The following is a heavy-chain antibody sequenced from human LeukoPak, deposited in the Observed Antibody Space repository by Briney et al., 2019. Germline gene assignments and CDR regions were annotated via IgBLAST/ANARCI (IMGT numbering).Heavy chain of an antibody. J-gene: IGHJ4*02. D-gene: IGHD2-2*02. CDR2: IKQDGSDK. Sequence: GGSLRLSSVASGFTFSNYWRSWVRQAPGKGLEWVASIKQDGSDKYYVDSVRGRFTISRDNAKNSLYLQMSSLRAGDTAVYYCARGYMTADYWGQGSLVTVSS. V-gene: IGHV3-7*05. CDR3: ARGYMTADY. CDR1: GFTFSNYW.